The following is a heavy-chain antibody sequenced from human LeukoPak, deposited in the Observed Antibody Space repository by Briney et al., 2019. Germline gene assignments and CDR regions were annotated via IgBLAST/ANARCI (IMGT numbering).Heavy chain of an antibody. CDR2: INHHGSDK. CDR3: ARSDSFGSVDY. J-gene: IGHJ4*02. Sequence: GGSLRLSCAASGFAFSIYWMSWVRQAPGKGLEWVSNINHHGSDKWYVDSVKGRFTIARDNTDNALSLQMNSLRVEDTAVYYCARSDSFGSVDYWGQGTLITVSS. V-gene: IGHV3-7*01. D-gene: IGHD2-21*01. CDR1: GFAFSIYW.